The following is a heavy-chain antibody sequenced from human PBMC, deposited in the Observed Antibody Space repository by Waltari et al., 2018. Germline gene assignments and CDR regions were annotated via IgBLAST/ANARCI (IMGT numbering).Heavy chain of an antibody. CDR2: IRSKTDGGKI. CDR1: GLTLANTW. D-gene: IGHD1-26*01. Sequence: EIQLVESGGGLLEPGGSLRLSCAASGLTLANTWMSWVRKAPGKGLEWVGRIRSKTDGGKIDYGAPVKGRFTISRDDSKNRVYLQLERLKSEDSGVYYCTIPSGTYDDYWGQGTLVTVSS. J-gene: IGHJ4*02. CDR3: TIPSGTYDDY. V-gene: IGHV3-15*01.